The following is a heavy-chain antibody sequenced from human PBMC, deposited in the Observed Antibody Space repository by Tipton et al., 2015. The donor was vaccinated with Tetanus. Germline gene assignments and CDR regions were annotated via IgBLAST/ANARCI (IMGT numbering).Heavy chain of an antibody. CDR2: INTDGSST. Sequence: GSLRLSCVASGFTFSSSWMQWVRQAPGKELVWVSRINTDGSSTSYADSVRGRFTISRDNAKNTLYLQMNSLRAEDTAVYYCARDGPQVGATLDYWGQGTLVTVSS. J-gene: IGHJ4*02. CDR3: ARDGPQVGATLDY. D-gene: IGHD1-26*01. CDR1: GFTFSSSW. V-gene: IGHV3-74*01.